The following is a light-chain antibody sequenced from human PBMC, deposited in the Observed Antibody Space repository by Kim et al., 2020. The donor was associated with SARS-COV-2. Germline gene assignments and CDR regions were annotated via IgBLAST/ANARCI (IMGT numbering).Light chain of an antibody. V-gene: IGKV3-11*01. J-gene: IGKJ5*01. CDR2: DAS. CDR3: QQRSNWPIT. CDR1: QSIAFH. Sequence: EIVLTQSPGTLSLSPGERATLSCGASQSIAFHLAWYQQKPGQAPRLLIFDASNRATGIPARFSGRGSGTDFTLTISSLEAEDFGVYYCQQRSNWPITFGQGTRLEIK.